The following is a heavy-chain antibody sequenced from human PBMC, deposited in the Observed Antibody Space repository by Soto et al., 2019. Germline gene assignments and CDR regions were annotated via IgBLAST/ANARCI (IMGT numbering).Heavy chain of an antibody. CDR2: MNPNSGNT. V-gene: IGHV1-8*01. CDR3: ARGTLTIFGVVPYYYYGMDV. J-gene: IGHJ6*02. CDR1: GYTFTSYD. D-gene: IGHD3-3*01. Sequence: RASVKVSCKASGYTFTSYDINWVRQATGQGLEWMGWMNPNSGNTGYAQKFQGRVTMTRNTSISTAYMELSSLRSEDTAVYYCARGTLTIFGVVPYYYYGMDVWGQGTTVTVSS.